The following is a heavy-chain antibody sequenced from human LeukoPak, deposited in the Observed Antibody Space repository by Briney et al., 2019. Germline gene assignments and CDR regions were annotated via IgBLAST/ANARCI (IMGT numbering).Heavy chain of an antibody. Sequence: PGGSLRLTCAASGFTFSTYAMSWVRQAPGKGLEWVSAISSNGGGTYYADSVKRKFTISSDNSKNTLDLQRSSLRPEGTSVYYSKSSPVGTFDSWGQGPLVTVSS. CDR1: GFTFSTYA. CDR2: ISSNGGGT. CDR3: KSSPVGTFDS. V-gene: IGHV3-64D*06. J-gene: IGHJ4*02. D-gene: IGHD6-13*01.